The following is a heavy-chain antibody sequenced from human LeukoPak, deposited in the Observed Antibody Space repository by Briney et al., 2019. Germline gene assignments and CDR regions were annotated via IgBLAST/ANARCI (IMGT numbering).Heavy chain of an antibody. CDR3: ARGGWAYRYFDL. Sequence: GGSLRLSCAASGFTFSSYAMHWVRQAPGKGLEYVSAISSNGGSTYYANSVKGRFTISRDNSKNTLYLQMGSLRAEDMAVYYCARGGWAYRYFDLWGRSTLVTVSS. CDR1: GFTFSSYA. CDR2: ISSNGGST. J-gene: IGHJ2*01. V-gene: IGHV3-64*01. D-gene: IGHD6-19*01.